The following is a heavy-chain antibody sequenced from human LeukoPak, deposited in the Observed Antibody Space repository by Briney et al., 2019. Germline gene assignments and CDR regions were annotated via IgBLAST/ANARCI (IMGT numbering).Heavy chain of an antibody. CDR2: INPNSGGT. V-gene: IGHV1-2*02. J-gene: IGHJ4*02. Sequence: ASVKVSCKASGYTFTSYYMHWVRQAPGQGLEWMGWINPNSGGTNYAQKFQGRVTMTRDTSISTAYMELSRLRSDDTAVYYCARVPPLKELDYFDYWGQGTLVTVSS. CDR3: ARVPPLKELDYFDY. D-gene: IGHD6-6*01. CDR1: GYTFTSYY.